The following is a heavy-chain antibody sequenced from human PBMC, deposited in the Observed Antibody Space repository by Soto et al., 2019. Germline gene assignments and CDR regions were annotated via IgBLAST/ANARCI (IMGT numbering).Heavy chain of an antibody. V-gene: IGHV3-53*01. D-gene: IGHD3-16*01. CDR3: ARAKRGGFDC. Sequence: EVQLVESGGGLIQPGVSLRLSCAASGFTVSTDYMSWVRQAPGRGLELVSFSYSAGRTQYRDSVQGRFTASRDSSKNTLYLHMTSRRAGDSAVYFCARAKRGGFDCWGQGTLVTVSS. CDR1: GFTVSTDY. CDR2: SYSAGRT. J-gene: IGHJ4*02.